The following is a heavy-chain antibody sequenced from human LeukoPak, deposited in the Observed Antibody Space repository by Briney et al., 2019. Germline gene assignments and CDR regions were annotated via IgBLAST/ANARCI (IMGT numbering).Heavy chain of an antibody. D-gene: IGHD3-10*01. CDR2: IYYSGST. J-gene: IGHJ4*02. V-gene: IGHV4-59*08. Sequence: SETLSLTCTVSGGSISSYYWSWIRQPPGKGLEWIGYIYYSGSTNYNPSLKSRVTISVDTSKDQFSLKLSSVTAADTAVYYCARHKEAYGSGSYFTFDYWGQGTLVTVSS. CDR1: GGSISSYY. CDR3: ARHKEAYGSGSYFTFDY.